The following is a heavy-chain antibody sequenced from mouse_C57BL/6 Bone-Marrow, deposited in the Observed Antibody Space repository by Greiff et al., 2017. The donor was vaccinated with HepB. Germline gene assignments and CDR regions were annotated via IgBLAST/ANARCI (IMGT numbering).Heavy chain of an antibody. CDR2: IDPETGGT. CDR3: AGWLLLRDYFDY. J-gene: IGHJ2*01. V-gene: IGHV1-15*01. Sequence: VNVVESGAELVRPGASVTLSCKASGYTFTDYEMHWVKQTPVHGLEWIGAIDPETGGTAYNQKFKGKAILTADKSSSTAYMEPRSLTSEDSAVYYCAGWLLLRDYFDYWGQVTTLTVSS. D-gene: IGHD2-3*01. CDR1: GYTFTDYE.